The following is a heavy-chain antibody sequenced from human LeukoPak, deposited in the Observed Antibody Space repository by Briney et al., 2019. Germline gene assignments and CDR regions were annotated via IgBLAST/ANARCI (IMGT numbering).Heavy chain of an antibody. D-gene: IGHD3-16*01. Sequence: WVRQAPGKGLEWIGSIYYSGSTYYNPSLKSRVTISVDTSKNPFSLKLSSVTAADTAVYYCARHDWGAADYLGQGTLVTVSS. CDR3: ARHDWGAADY. CDR2: IYYSGST. V-gene: IGHV4-39*01. J-gene: IGHJ4*02.